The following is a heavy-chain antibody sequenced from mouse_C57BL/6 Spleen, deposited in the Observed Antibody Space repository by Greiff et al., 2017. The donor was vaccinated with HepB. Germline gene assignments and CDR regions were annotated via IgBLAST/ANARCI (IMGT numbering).Heavy chain of an antibody. V-gene: IGHV1-53*01. J-gene: IGHJ3*01. CDR2: INPSNGGT. Sequence: VQLQQPGPELVKPGASVKLSCKASGYTFTSYWMHWVKQRPGQGLEWIGNINPSNGGTNYNEKFKSKATLTVDKSSSTAYMQLSSLTSEDSAVYYCAYPGEDYDARAFAYWGQGTLVTVSA. CDR3: AYPGEDYDARAFAY. D-gene: IGHD2-4*01. CDR1: GYTFTSYW.